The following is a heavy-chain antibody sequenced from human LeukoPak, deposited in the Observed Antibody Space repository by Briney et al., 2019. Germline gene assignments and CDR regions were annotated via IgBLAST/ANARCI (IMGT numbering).Heavy chain of an antibody. D-gene: IGHD3-10*01. CDR2: ISDRGGST. Sequence: GGSLRLSCAVSGITLSNYGMSWVRQAPGKGLEWVAGISDRGGSTNYADSVKGRSTISRDNPRNTLYLQMNSLRAEDTAVYFCAKRGVVIRAVIIVGFHKEAYYFDYWGQGALVTVSS. CDR3: AKRGVVIRAVIIVGFHKEAYYFDY. J-gene: IGHJ4*02. V-gene: IGHV3-23*01. CDR1: GITLSNYG.